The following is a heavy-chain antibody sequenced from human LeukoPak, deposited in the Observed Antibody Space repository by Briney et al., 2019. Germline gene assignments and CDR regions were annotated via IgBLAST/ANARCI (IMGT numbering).Heavy chain of an antibody. D-gene: IGHD6-19*01. CDR2: IRSKANSYAT. J-gene: IGHJ4*02. Sequence: GGSLRLSCAASGFTFSGADIPWVRQASGKGLEWVGRIRSKANSYATAYAASVKGRFTISRDDSKNTAYLQMNSLKTEDTAVYYCTRPVTVADDGGGYWGQGTLVTVSS. CDR3: TRPVTVADDGGGY. V-gene: IGHV3-73*01. CDR1: GFTFSGAD.